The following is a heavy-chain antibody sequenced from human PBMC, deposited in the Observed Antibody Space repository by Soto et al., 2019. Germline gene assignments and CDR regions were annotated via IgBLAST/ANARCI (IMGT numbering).Heavy chain of an antibody. D-gene: IGHD3-10*01. J-gene: IGHJ4*02. Sequence: GGSLRLSCAASGFTFSSYAMSWVRQAPGKGLEWVSAISGSGGSTYYADSVKGRFTISRDNSKNTLYLQMNSLRAEETAVYYCAKGYGSGSYYFDDWGQGTLVTVSS. V-gene: IGHV3-23*01. CDR1: GFTFSSYA. CDR2: ISGSGGST. CDR3: AKGYGSGSYYFDD.